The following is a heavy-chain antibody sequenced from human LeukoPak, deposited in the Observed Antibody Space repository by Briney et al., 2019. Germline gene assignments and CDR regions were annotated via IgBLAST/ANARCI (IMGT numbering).Heavy chain of an antibody. J-gene: IGHJ4*02. Sequence: SETLSLTCTVSGGSVSRGGYYWNWIRQHPGKGLEWIGSTSYSEGTYYNPSLMSRITISVDRSQNQFSLKMRDVTAADTAVYFCATADWESFYFDSWGQGALVVVSS. CDR1: GGSVSRGGYY. D-gene: IGHD1-26*01. V-gene: IGHV4-31*03. CDR3: ATADWESFYFDS. CDR2: TSYSEGT.